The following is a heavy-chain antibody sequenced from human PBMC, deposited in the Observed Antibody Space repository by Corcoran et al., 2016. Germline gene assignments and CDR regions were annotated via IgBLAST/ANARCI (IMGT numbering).Heavy chain of an antibody. V-gene: IGHV3-30*18. J-gene: IGHJ4*02. CDR3: AKDRGLWFGESSYYFDY. CDR1: GFTFSSYG. Sequence: QVQLLASGGGVVQPGRSRRLSCAASGFTFSSYGMHWVRQAPGKGLEWVAVISYDGSNKYYADSVEGRFTISRNNSKNTLYLQMNSLRAEDTALYYCAKDRGLWFGESSYYFDYWGQGTLVTVSS. CDR2: ISYDGSNK. D-gene: IGHD3-10*01.